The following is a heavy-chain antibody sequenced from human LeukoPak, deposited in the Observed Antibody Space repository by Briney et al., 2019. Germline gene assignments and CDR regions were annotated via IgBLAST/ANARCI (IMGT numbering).Heavy chain of an antibody. CDR1: GLTFTTYW. V-gene: IGHV3-7*01. CDR3: ARGGAYFDY. J-gene: IGHJ4*02. CDR2: IKEDGSAK. D-gene: IGHD1-26*01. Sequence: GGSLRLSCAASGLTFTTYWMTWVRQAPGRGLEWVANIKEDGSAKYYVDSVKGRFTISRDNAKSSLFLQMNSLRVEDTAVYYCARGGAYFDYWGQGTLVTVSS.